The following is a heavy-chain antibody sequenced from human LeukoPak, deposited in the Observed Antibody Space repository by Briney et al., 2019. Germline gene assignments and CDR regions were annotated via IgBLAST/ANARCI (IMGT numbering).Heavy chain of an antibody. CDR1: GGSFSGYY. CDR3: ARAWALLMVRGPFDY. Sequence: PSETLSLTCAVYGGSFSGYYWSWIRQPPGKGLEWIGEINHSGSTNYNPSLKSRVTISVDTSKNQFSLKLSSVTAADTAVYYCARAWALLMVRGPFDYWGQGTLVTVSS. V-gene: IGHV4-34*01. J-gene: IGHJ4*02. CDR2: INHSGST. D-gene: IGHD3-10*01.